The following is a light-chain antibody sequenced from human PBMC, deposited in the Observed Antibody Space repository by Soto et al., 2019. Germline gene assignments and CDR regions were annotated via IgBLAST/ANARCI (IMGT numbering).Light chain of an antibody. V-gene: IGKV3-15*01. CDR2: GAS. J-gene: IGKJ4*01. CDR3: QHYINWLS. CDR1: QSVGST. Sequence: EIVLTQSPATLSVSPGDRVTLSCRASQSVGSTLAWYQQKPGQPPRLLIRGASTRATGVPARFGGSGSGTEFTLTIHSLQSEDCAVYFCQHYINWLSFGGGTKVEI.